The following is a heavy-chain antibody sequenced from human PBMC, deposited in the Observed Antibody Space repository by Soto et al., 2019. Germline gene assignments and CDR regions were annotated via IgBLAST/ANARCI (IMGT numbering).Heavy chain of an antibody. D-gene: IGHD2-2*02. J-gene: IGHJ4*02. Sequence: QVQLQESGPGLVKPSQTLSLTCTVSGGSISSAAYYWSWIRQPPGKGLEWIGYISHSGSTYYNPSLKSRVIISVDTSKNQCSLSLTSVTAADTAVYYCAREYTYGSNFFDCWGQGALVTVSS. CDR3: AREYTYGSNFFDC. CDR1: GGSISSAAYY. V-gene: IGHV4-31*03. CDR2: ISHSGST.